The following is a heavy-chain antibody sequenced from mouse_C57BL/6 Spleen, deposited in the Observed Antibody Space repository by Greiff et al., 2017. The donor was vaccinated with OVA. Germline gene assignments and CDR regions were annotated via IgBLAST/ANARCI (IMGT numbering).Heavy chain of an antibody. CDR1: GFSLTSYG. J-gene: IGHJ4*01. Sequence: VKVVESGPGLVQPSPSLSITCTVSGFSLTSYGVHWVRQSPGKGLEWLGVIWRGGSTDYNAAFISRLSISKDNSKSQVFFKMNSLQADDTAIYYCARRSDYGSLDYWGQGTSVTVSS. V-gene: IGHV2-2*01. D-gene: IGHD1-1*01. CDR2: IWRGGST. CDR3: ARRSDYGSLDY.